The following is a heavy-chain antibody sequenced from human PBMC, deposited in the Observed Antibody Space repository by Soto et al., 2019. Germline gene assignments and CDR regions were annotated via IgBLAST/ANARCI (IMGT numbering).Heavy chain of an antibody. CDR1: GGFNNYA. D-gene: IGHD4-17*01. V-gene: IGHV1-69*10. CDR3: ARTSMTRIDY. J-gene: IGHJ4*02. Sequence: SVKVSCKASGGFNNYAVSWVRQAPGQGLEWMGVTIPELGTSNYAQRLQGRVTITVDKATNTSYLNLTTLTSEDTAIYYCARTSMTRIDYWGQGTLVTVSS. CDR2: TIPELGTS.